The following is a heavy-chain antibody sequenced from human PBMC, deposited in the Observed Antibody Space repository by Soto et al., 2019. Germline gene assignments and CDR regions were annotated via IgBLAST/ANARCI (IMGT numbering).Heavy chain of an antibody. J-gene: IGHJ6*02. V-gene: IGHV3-33*01. D-gene: IGHD2-2*01. CDR2: IWYDGSNK. CDR1: GFTFSSYG. CDR3: ARMEYCSSTSCSHYYYYGMDV. Sequence: QVQLVESGGGVVHPGRTLRLSCTASGFTFSSYGMHWVRQAPGKGLEWVAVIWYDGSNKYYADSVKGRFTISRDNSKNTVFLQMNSRRAEDTAVYYCARMEYCSSTSCSHYYYYGMDVRGQGPTVTVSS.